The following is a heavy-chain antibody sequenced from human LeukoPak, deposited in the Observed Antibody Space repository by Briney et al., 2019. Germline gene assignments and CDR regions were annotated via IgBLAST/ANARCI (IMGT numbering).Heavy chain of an antibody. J-gene: IGHJ6*03. CDR2: MNPNSGNT. V-gene: IGHV1-8*01. CDR3: ARGRIVATNYYYYYYMDV. D-gene: IGHD5-12*01. CDR1: GYTFTSHD. Sequence: ASVKVSCKASGYTFTSHDINWVRQATGQGLEWMGWMNPNSGNTGYAQKFQGRVTMTRNTSISTAYMELSSLRSEDTAVYYCARGRIVATNYYYYYYMDVWGKGTTVTISS.